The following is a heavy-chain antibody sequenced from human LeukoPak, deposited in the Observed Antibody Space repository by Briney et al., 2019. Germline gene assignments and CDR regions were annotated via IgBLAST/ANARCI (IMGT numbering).Heavy chain of an antibody. CDR3: AKEPFGGLVPHGYFDY. CDR2: ISGSGGST. Sequence: GGSLRLSCAASGFTFGSYAMSWVRQAPGKGLEWVSAISGSGGSTYYADSVKGRFTISRDNSKNTLYLQMNSLRAEDTAVYYCAKEPFGGLVPHGYFDYWGQGTLVTVSS. CDR1: GFTFGSYA. D-gene: IGHD6-19*01. J-gene: IGHJ4*02. V-gene: IGHV3-23*01.